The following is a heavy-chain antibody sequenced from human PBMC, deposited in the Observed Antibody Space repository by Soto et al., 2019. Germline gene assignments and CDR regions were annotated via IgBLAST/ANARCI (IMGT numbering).Heavy chain of an antibody. Sequence: QVRLVQSGAEVKKPGASVKVSCKASGYTFTGYYMHWVRQAPGQGREWMGWINPNSGGTNYAQKFQGRVTMTRDTYISPAYMELSSLRSDDTTVYYCASDSAVVAATRNDYWGQGTLVTVSS. J-gene: IGHJ4*02. CDR1: GYTFTGYY. CDR2: INPNSGGT. V-gene: IGHV1-2*02. CDR3: ASDSAVVAATRNDY. D-gene: IGHD2-15*01.